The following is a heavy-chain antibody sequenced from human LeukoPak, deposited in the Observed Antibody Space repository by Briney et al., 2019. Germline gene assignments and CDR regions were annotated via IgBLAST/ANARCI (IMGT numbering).Heavy chain of an antibody. J-gene: IGHJ4*02. Sequence: GGSLRLSCAASGFTFSSYAMSWVRQAPGKGLEWVSAISGSGGSTYYADSVKGRFTIFRDNSKNTLYLQMNSLRAGDTAVYYCAKTPPNCSGGSCYEDYWGQGTLVTVSS. CDR3: AKTPPNCSGGSCYEDY. CDR2: ISGSGGST. D-gene: IGHD2-15*01. V-gene: IGHV3-23*01. CDR1: GFTFSSYA.